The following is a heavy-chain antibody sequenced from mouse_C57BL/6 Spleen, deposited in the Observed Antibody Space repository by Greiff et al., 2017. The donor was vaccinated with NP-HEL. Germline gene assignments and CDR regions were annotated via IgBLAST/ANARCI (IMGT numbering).Heavy chain of an antibody. CDR1: GYTFTSYW. CDR3: ASSYYYGSSEDY. Sequence: QVQLQQPGAELVRPGSSVKLSCKASGYTFTSYWMHWVKQRPIQGLEWIGNIDTSDSETHYNQKFKDKATLTVDKSSSTAYMQLSSLTSEDSAVYYSASSYYYGSSEDYWGQGTTLTVSS. CDR2: IDTSDSET. D-gene: IGHD1-1*01. V-gene: IGHV1-52*01. J-gene: IGHJ2*01.